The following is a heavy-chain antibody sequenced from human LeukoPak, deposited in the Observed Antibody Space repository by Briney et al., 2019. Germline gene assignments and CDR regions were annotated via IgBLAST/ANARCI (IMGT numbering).Heavy chain of an antibody. V-gene: IGHV1-2*02. CDR3: ARDGAYCSSTSCSPLNDY. D-gene: IGHD2-2*01. J-gene: IGHJ4*02. Sequence: ASXXVSCKASGYTFTGYYMHWVRQAPGQGLEGMGWINPNSGGTNYAQKFQGRVTMTRDTSISTAYMELSRLRSDDTAVYYCARDGAYCSSTSCSPLNDYWGQGTLVTVSS. CDR1: GYTFTGYY. CDR2: INPNSGGT.